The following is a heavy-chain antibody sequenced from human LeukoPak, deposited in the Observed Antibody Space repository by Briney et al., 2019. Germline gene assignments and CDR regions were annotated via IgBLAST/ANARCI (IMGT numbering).Heavy chain of an antibody. CDR2: IYYSGNT. J-gene: IGHJ4*02. CDR1: GGSIRGRSYY. D-gene: IGHD1-26*01. CDR3: ARHAYSGSYYFDY. V-gene: IGHV4-39*01. Sequence: SSETLSLTCTVSGGSIRGRSYYWDWIRQPPGKGLEWIGSIYYSGNTYYNPSLKSRVNISVDTSKNQFSLKLSSVTAADTAVYYSARHAYSGSYYFDYWGQGTLVTVSS.